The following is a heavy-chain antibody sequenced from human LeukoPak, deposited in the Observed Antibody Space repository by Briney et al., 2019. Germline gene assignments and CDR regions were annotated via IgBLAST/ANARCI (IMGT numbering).Heavy chain of an antibody. D-gene: IGHD3-10*01. Sequence: GGSLRLSCAASGFTFSSYSMNWVRQAPGKGLEWVSYISSSSSTIYYADSVKGRFTISRDNAKNSLYLQMNSLRAEDTAVYYCASLDPRNYGSGSYPRPWGQRTLVTVSS. V-gene: IGHV3-48*01. CDR1: GFTFSSYS. CDR3: ASLDPRNYGSGSYPRP. CDR2: ISSSSSTI. J-gene: IGHJ5*02.